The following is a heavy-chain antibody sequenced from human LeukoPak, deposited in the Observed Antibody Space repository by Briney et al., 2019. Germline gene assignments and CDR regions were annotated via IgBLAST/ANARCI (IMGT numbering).Heavy chain of an antibody. D-gene: IGHD4-17*01. Sequence: PGGSLRLSCTASGFTFDDYAMHWVRQAPGKGLEWVSGISWNSVSIGYADSVKGRFTISRDNAKNSLYLQMNSLRAEDTALYYCAKDLYGDYGGFDYWGQGTLVTVSS. CDR3: AKDLYGDYGGFDY. CDR1: GFTFDDYA. V-gene: IGHV3-9*01. CDR2: ISWNSVSI. J-gene: IGHJ4*02.